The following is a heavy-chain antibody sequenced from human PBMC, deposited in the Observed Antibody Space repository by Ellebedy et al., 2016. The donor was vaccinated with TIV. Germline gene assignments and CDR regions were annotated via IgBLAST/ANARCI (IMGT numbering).Heavy chain of an antibody. D-gene: IGHD2-15*01. CDR1: GYTFTSYG. CDR2: ISAYNGNT. V-gene: IGHV1-18*01. Sequence: ASVKVSCKASGYTFTSYGISWVRQAPGQGLEWMGWISAYNGNTNYAQKLQGRVTMTTDTSTSTAYMELRSLRSDDTAVYYCARESCSGGSCYSGIFDYWGQGTLVTVSS. CDR3: ARESCSGGSCYSGIFDY. J-gene: IGHJ4*02.